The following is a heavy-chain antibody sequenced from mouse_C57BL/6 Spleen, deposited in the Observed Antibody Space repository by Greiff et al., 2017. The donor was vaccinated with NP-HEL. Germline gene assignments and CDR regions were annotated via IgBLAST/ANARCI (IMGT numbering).Heavy chain of an antibody. CDR3: ARGLRVVARYFDV. CDR1: GYTFTSYW. D-gene: IGHD1-1*01. Sequence: QVQLQQPGAELVKPGASVKLSCKASGYTFTSYWMRWVKRRPGQGLDWIGEFDPSDSYPTSNQKFKGKATLTVDTASSTAYMQLSSLTSEDSAVYYCARGLRVVARYFDVWGTGTTVTVSS. V-gene: IGHV1-50*01. CDR2: FDPSDSYP. J-gene: IGHJ1*03.